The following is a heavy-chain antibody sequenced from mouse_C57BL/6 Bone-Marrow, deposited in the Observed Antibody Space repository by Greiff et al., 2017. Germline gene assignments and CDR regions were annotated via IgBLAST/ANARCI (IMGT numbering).Heavy chain of an antibody. D-gene: IGHD2-4*01. Sequence: VQLQQSGPGLVQPSQSLSITCTVSGFSLTSYGVHWVRQSPGKGLEWLGVIWSGGSTDYNAAFISRLSISKDNSKSQVFFKMNSLQADDTAIYYCARKGLRRGSWFAYWGQGTLVTVSA. V-gene: IGHV2-2*01. J-gene: IGHJ3*01. CDR3: ARKGLRRGSWFAY. CDR2: IWSGGST. CDR1: GFSLTSYG.